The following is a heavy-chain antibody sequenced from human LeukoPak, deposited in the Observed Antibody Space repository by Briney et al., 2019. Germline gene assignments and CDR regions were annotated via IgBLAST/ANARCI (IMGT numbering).Heavy chain of an antibody. CDR3: AVRYCSGGSCYLSYFDY. J-gene: IGHJ4*02. V-gene: IGHV1-69*06. Sequence: GASVKVSCKASGGTFSSYAISWVRQAPGQGLEWMGRIIPIFGTANYAQKFQGRVTITADKSTSTAYMELSSLRSEDTAMYYCAVRYCSGGSCYLSYFDYWGRGTLVTVSS. CDR1: GGTFSSYA. CDR2: IIPIFGTA. D-gene: IGHD2-15*01.